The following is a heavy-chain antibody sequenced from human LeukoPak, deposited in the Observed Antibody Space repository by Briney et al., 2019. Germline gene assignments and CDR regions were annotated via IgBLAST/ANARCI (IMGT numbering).Heavy chain of an antibody. CDR1: GFTFSSYG. CDR3: AKDRVAAARDFQH. V-gene: IGHV3-30*02. CDR2: IRYDGSNK. Sequence: PGGSLRLSCAASGFTFSSYGMHWVRQAPGKGLEWVAFIRYDGSNKYYADSVKGRFTISRDNSMNTLYLQMNSLRAEDTAVYYCAKDRVAAARDFQHWGQGTLVTVSS. D-gene: IGHD6-13*01. J-gene: IGHJ1*01.